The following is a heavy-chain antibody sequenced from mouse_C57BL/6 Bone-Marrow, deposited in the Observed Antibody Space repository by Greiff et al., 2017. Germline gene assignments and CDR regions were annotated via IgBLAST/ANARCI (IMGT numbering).Heavy chain of an antibody. J-gene: IGHJ3*01. V-gene: IGHV3-6*01. Sequence: EVQLQQSGPGLVKPSQSLSLTCSVTGYSITSGYYWNWIRQFPGNKLEWMGYISYDGSNNYNPSLKNRISITRDTSKNQFFLKLNSVTTEDTATYYCAREGYYDYRRFAYWGQGTLVTVSA. CDR1: GYSITSGYY. CDR2: ISYDGSN. CDR3: AREGYYDYRRFAY. D-gene: IGHD2-4*01.